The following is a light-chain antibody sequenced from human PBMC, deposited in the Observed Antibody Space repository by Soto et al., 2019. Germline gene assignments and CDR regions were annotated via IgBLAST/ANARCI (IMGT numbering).Light chain of an antibody. J-gene: IGKJ5*01. CDR1: QSLSSAF. Sequence: EIVLTQSPGTLSLSPGEKATLSCRASQSLSSAFLAWYQQKPGQAPRLLIYGVSNRATGIPDRFSGSGSGTDFTLTISRLEPEDFAVYYCQQHGSSPITFGQGTRLEIK. CDR3: QQHGSSPIT. CDR2: GVS. V-gene: IGKV3-20*01.